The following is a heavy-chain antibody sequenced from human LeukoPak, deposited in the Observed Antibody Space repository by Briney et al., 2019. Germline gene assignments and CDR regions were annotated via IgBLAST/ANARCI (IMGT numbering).Heavy chain of an antibody. J-gene: IGHJ5*02. CDR2: ISGSGSTI. V-gene: IGHV3-48*03. D-gene: IGHD1-26*01. CDR1: GFXFSNYE. CDR3: ARGRGVGATRFDP. Sequence: GGSLRLSCAASGFXFSNYEINWVRQAPGKGLEWVSYISGSGSTIYYADSVKGRFTISRDNAKNSLYLQMNSLRAEDTAVYYCARGRGVGATRFDPWGQGTLVTVSS.